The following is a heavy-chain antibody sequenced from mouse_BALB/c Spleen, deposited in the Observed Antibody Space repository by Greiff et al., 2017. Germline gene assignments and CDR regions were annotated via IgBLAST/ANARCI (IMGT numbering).Heavy chain of an antibody. CDR2: ISSGSSTI. J-gene: IGHJ3*01. D-gene: IGHD2-4*01. CDR3: ARSRGYDYDPPFAY. CDR1: GFTFSSFG. Sequence: EVNVVESGGGLVQPGGSRKLSCAASGFTFSSFGMHWVRQAPEKGLEWVAYISSGSSTIYYADTVKGRFTISRDNPKNTLFLQMTSLRSEDTAMYYCARSRGYDYDPPFAYWGQGTLVTVSA. V-gene: IGHV5-17*02.